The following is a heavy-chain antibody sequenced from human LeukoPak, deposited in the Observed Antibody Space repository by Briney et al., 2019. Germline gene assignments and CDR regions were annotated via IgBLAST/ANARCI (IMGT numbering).Heavy chain of an antibody. CDR2: ISWNSGSI. J-gene: IGHJ4*02. V-gene: IGHV3-9*01. Sequence: PGGSLRLSCAASGFTFDDYAMHWVRQAPGKGLEWVSGISWNSGSIGYADSVKGRFTISGDNAKNSLYLQMNSLRAEDTALYYCAKAEYSSGWYVDYWGQGTLVTVSS. D-gene: IGHD6-19*01. CDR3: AKAEYSSGWYVDY. CDR1: GFTFDDYA.